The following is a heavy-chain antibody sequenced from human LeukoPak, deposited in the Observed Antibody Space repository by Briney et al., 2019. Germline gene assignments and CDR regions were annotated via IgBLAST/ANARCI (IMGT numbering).Heavy chain of an antibody. D-gene: IGHD2-8*01. Sequence: MPSETLSLTCTVSGGSITSNYWSWIRQHPRERLEHIGYIHDSTDSNNNTSLKSRVTKSMDTSKNKFSLKMSSVTAAHTAIYYCARDLGKSLTALMAWAYWGQGTLVTVSS. J-gene: IGHJ4*02. V-gene: IGHV4-59*01. CDR3: ARDLGKSLTALMAWAY. CDR2: IHDSTDS. CDR1: GGSITSNY.